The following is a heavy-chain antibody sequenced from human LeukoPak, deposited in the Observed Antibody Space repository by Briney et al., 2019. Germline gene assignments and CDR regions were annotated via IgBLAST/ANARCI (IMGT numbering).Heavy chain of an antibody. J-gene: IGHJ4*02. CDR1: GYTFTGYY. V-gene: IGHV1-2*02. CDR3: ARDNRRYLKSAVF. Sequence: ASAKVSCKASGYTFTGYYMHWVRQAPGQGLEWMGWINPNSGGTNYAQKFQGRVTMTRDTSISTAYMELSRLRSDDTAVYYCARDNRRYLKSAVFWGQGTLVTVSS. CDR2: INPNSGGT. D-gene: IGHD3-9*01.